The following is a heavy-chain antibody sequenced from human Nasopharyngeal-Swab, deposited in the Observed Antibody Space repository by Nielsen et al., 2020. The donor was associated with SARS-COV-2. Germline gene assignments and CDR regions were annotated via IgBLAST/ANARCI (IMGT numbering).Heavy chain of an antibody. Sequence: GESLKISCIASGFTFNIYAMAWVRRTPGRGLQWVSGISASGGSTYYTDSVKGRFAVSRDNSRNTLYLQMHSLRVEDTALYYCAKDDVVRGDAFDNWGQGTMVTVSS. D-gene: IGHD3-10*01. CDR2: ISASGGST. J-gene: IGHJ3*02. CDR3: AKDDVVRGDAFDN. V-gene: IGHV3-23*01. CDR1: GFTFNIYA.